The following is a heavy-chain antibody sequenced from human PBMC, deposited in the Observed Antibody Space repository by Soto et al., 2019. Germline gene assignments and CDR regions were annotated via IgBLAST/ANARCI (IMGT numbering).Heavy chain of an antibody. Sequence: SETLSLTCTVSGGSISSYYWSWIRQPPGKGLEWIGYIYYSGSTNYNPSLKSRVTISVDTSKNQFSLKLGSVTAADTAVYYCARMTYNNFLTVNPSGYYFDYGGQGPLVTVSS. CDR1: GGSISSYY. CDR2: IYYSGST. CDR3: ARMTYNNFLTVNPSGYYFDY. D-gene: IGHD3-9*01. J-gene: IGHJ4*02. V-gene: IGHV4-59*01.